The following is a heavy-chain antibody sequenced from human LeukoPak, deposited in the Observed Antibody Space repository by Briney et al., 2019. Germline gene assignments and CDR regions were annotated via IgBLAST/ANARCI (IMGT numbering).Heavy chain of an antibody. V-gene: IGHV1-24*01. J-gene: IGHJ4*02. Sequence: ASVKVSCKVSGYTLTELSMHWVRQAPGKGLEWMGGFDPEDGETIYAQKFQDRVTMTEDTSTDTAYMELSSLRSEDTAVYYCATPSPALRYFDWLPFDYWGQGTLVTVSS. CDR3: ATPSPALRYFDWLPFDY. D-gene: IGHD3-9*01. CDR1: GYTLTELS. CDR2: FDPEDGET.